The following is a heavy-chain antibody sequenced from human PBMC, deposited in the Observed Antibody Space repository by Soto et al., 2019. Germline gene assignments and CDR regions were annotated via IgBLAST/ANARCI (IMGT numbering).Heavy chain of an antibody. Sequence: GGSLRLSCAASGFTFSSYGMHWVRQAPGKGLEWVAVISYDGSNKYYADSVKGRFTISRDNSKNTLYLQMNSLRAEDTAVYYCAIIITGTYDAFDIWGQGTMVTVSS. CDR1: GFTFSSYG. CDR3: AIIITGTYDAFDI. J-gene: IGHJ3*02. D-gene: IGHD1-20*01. V-gene: IGHV3-30*03. CDR2: ISYDGSNK.